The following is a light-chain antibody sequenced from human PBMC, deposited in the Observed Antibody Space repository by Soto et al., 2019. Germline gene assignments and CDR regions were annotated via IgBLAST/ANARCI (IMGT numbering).Light chain of an antibody. V-gene: IGKV1-39*01. CDR2: AAS. CDR1: QSISSY. J-gene: IGKJ2*01. Sequence: DIQMTQSPSSLSASVGDRVTITCRASQSISSYLNWYQQKPGKAPKLLIYAASSLQSGVPSRFSGSGSGTDFTLTISSLQPEYFATYYCQQSYSTPVPTVRQGTKLEI. CDR3: QQSYSTPVPT.